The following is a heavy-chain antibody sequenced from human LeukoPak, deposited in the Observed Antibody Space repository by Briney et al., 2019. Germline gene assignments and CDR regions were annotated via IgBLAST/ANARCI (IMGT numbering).Heavy chain of an antibody. D-gene: IGHD1-26*01. J-gene: IGHJ6*03. CDR2: LSDSGVYT. Sequence: GGSLRLSCAASGFTFSNYAMTWVRQAPGKGLEWVSILSDSGVYTYYADSVKGRFTISRDNSNNMLYLQMNSLRAEDTAVYYCAKDDSGSYYPYYYYMDVWGKGTTVTISS. CDR1: GFTFSNYA. V-gene: IGHV3-23*01. CDR3: AKDDSGSYYPYYYYMDV.